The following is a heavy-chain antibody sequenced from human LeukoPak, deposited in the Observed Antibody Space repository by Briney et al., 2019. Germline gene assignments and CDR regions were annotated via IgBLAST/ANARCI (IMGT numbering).Heavy chain of an antibody. CDR1: GYTFTGYY. D-gene: IGHD4-17*01. V-gene: IGHV1-2*02. CDR2: INPNSGGT. J-gene: IGHJ4*02. Sequence: GASVKVSCKASGYTFTGYYMHWVRQAPGQGLEWMGWINPNSGGTNYAQKFQGRVTMTRDTSISTAYMELSRLRSDDTAVYYCARVLNDYGDYRSPRPGSYFDYWGQGTLVTVSS. CDR3: ARVLNDYGDYRSPRPGSYFDY.